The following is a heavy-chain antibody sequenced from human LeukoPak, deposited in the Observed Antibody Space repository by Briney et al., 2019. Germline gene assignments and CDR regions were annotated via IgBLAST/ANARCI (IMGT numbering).Heavy chain of an antibody. CDR2: IDYTGTT. Sequence: PSETLSLTCTVSGGSLISHFWSWIRQPPGKGLELIGHIDYTGTTYYNPSPSSLVTISLYTSRNQFSLRLTSVTAADTAVYYCARFSSDCSTASCYLTYWGEGTLVTVSS. D-gene: IGHD2-2*01. CDR3: ARFSSDCSTASCYLTY. J-gene: IGHJ4*02. V-gene: IGHV4-59*11. CDR1: GGSLISHF.